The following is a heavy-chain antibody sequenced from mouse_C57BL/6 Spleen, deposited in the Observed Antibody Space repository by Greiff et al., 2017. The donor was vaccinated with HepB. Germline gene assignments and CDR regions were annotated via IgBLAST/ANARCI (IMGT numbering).Heavy chain of an antibody. Sequence: VHLVESGAELVKPGASVKISCKASCYAFSSYWMNWVKQRPGKGLEWIGQIYPGDGDTNYNGKFKGKATLTADKSSSTAYMQLSSLTSEDSAVYFCARTLYDGYLDYWGQGTTLTVSS. D-gene: IGHD2-3*01. J-gene: IGHJ2*01. CDR2: IYPGDGDT. CDR1: CYAFSSYW. CDR3: ARTLYDGYLDY. V-gene: IGHV1-80*01.